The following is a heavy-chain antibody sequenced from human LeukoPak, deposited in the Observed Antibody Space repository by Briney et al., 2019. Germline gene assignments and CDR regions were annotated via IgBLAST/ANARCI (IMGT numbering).Heavy chain of an antibody. CDR1: GFTFSSYN. CDR2: ITSRSNDV. D-gene: IGHD1-1*01. V-gene: IGHV3-21*01. Sequence: PGWSLRLSCAASGFTFSSYNMNWVRQAPGKGLEWVASITSRSNDVYYTDSLKGRFTISRDNAKNSLYLQMNSLRAGDTAVYYCARDWNGDFDYWGQGTLVTVSS. J-gene: IGHJ4*02. CDR3: ARDWNGDFDY.